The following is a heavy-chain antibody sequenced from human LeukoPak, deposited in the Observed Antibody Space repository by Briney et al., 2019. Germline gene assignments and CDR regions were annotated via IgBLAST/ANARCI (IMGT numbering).Heavy chain of an antibody. V-gene: IGHV1-2*06. D-gene: IGHD3-22*01. CDR1: GYTFTGYY. Sequence: ASVKVSCKASGYTFTGYYMHWVRQAPGQGLEWMGRINPNSGGTNYAQKFQGRVTMTRGTSISTAYMELSRLRSDDTAVYYRARAWAPYYDSSGYYWFKTLYYFDYWGQGTLVTVSS. J-gene: IGHJ4*02. CDR2: INPNSGGT. CDR3: ARAWAPYYDSSGYYWFKTLYYFDY.